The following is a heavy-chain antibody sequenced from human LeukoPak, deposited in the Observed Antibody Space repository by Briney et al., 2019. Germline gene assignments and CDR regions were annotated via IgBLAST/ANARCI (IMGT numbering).Heavy chain of an antibody. CDR2: IIPIFGTA. J-gene: IGHJ3*02. CDR1: GGTFSSYA. Sequence: WASVKVSCKASGGTFSSYAISWVRQAPGQGLEWMGGIIPIFGTANYAQKFQGRVTITADESTSTAYMELSSLRSEDTAVYYCASDRPGPDSGAFDIWGQGTMVTVSS. D-gene: IGHD1-14*01. CDR3: ASDRPGPDSGAFDI. V-gene: IGHV1-69*13.